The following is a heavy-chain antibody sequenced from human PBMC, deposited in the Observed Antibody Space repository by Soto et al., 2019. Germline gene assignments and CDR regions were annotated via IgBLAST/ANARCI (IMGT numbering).Heavy chain of an antibody. J-gene: IGHJ5*02. CDR1: GGSISSGDYY. V-gene: IGHV4-30-4*01. CDR3: ARDKEGRDGYNYWFDP. CDR2: IYYSGST. Sequence: KASETLSLTCTVSGGSISSGDYYWSWIRQPPGKGLEWIGYIYYSGSTYYNPSLKSRVTISVDTSKNQFSLKLSSVTAADTAVFYCARDKEGRDGYNYWFDPWGQGTLVTVSS. D-gene: IGHD5-12*01.